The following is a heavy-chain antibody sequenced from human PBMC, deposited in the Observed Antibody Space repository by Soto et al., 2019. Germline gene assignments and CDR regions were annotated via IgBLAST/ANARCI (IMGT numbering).Heavy chain of an antibody. Sequence: QVQLVESGGGVVQPGTSLRLSCAASGFTFSNYVMHWVRQAPGKGLEWVAFIWYDGSNKFYADSVKGRFTISRDNSENTLHLQMNSLIADDTAVYYCASSAQYNSYYDSWGQGPLVTVFS. J-gene: IGHJ4*02. CDR2: IWYDGSNK. V-gene: IGHV3-33*01. CDR1: GFTFSNYV. D-gene: IGHD6-6*01. CDR3: ASSAQYNSYYDS.